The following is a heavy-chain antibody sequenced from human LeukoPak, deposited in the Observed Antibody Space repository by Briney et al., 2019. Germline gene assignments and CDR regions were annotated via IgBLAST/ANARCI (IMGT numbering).Heavy chain of an antibody. CDR3: ARATGSGSFLIDY. V-gene: IGHV3-30*04. D-gene: IGHD3-10*01. Sequence: GGSLRLSCADSGFTFSSCAMHWVRQAPGKGLEWVTLISSDESTTHYRDTVKGRFTISRDNSKNTLYLEMDSLRTEDTAVYYCARATGSGSFLIDYWGQGTLVTVSS. CDR1: GFTFSSCA. CDR2: ISSDESTT. J-gene: IGHJ4*02.